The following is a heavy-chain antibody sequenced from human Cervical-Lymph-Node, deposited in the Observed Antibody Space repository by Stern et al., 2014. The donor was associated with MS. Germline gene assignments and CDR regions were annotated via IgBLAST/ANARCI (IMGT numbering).Heavy chain of an antibody. CDR3: ARDSSSWYGVDY. Sequence: EVQLVESGGGLVKPGGSLRLSCAASGFTFSSYSMNWVRQAPGQGLEWVSSLSRSSSYIYYADSVKGRFTISRDNAKNSLYLQMNSLRAEDTAVYYCARDSSSWYGVDYWGQGTLVTVSS. CDR1: GFTFSSYS. V-gene: IGHV3-21*01. J-gene: IGHJ4*02. CDR2: LSRSSSYI. D-gene: IGHD6-13*01.